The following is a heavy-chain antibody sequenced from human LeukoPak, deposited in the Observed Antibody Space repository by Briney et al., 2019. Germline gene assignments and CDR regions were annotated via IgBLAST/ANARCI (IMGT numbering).Heavy chain of an antibody. Sequence: ASVKVSCKASGYTFTGYYMHWVRQAPGQGLEWMGWINPNSGGTNYAQQFQGRVTMTRDTSISTAYMELSRLRSDDTAVYYCARDGGEDILSYYYYMDVWGKGTTVTVSS. J-gene: IGHJ6*03. D-gene: IGHD2-15*01. CDR2: INPNSGGT. CDR3: ARDGGEDILSYYYYMDV. V-gene: IGHV1-2*02. CDR1: GYTFTGYY.